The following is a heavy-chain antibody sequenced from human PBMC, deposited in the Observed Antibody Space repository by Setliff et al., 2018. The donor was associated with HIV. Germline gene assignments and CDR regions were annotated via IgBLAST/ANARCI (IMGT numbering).Heavy chain of an antibody. D-gene: IGHD6-19*01. Sequence: GGSLRLSCAASGFTFSNYAMNWVRQAPGKRLEWVSSITLDGARTYYADSVRGRFTISRDNSKNTVYLQMNSLRAEDTAIYYCARIPGYSSGWVNYYYMDVWGKGTTVTVSS. J-gene: IGHJ6*03. CDR2: ITLDGART. V-gene: IGHV3-23*01. CDR1: GFTFSNYA. CDR3: ARIPGYSSGWVNYYYMDV.